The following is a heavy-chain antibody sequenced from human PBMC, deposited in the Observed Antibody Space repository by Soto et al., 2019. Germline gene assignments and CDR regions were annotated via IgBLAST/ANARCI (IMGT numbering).Heavy chain of an antibody. V-gene: IGHV4-39*01. CDR3: ARGRSSKETVFDY. Sequence: PSETLSLTCTVSGGSISSSSYYWGWIRQPPGKGLEWIGSIYYSGSTYYNPSLKSRVTISVDTSKNQFSLKLSSVTAADTAVYYCARGRSSKETVFDYWGQGTLVTVSS. CDR2: IYYSGST. D-gene: IGHD2-2*01. J-gene: IGHJ4*02. CDR1: GGSISSSSYY.